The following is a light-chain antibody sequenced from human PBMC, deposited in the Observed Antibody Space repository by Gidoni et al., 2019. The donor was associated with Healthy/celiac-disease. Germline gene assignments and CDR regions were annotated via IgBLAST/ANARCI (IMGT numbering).Light chain of an antibody. V-gene: IGKV2-28*01. Sequence: DRVMTQSPLSLPVTPGEPASISCRSSQSLLHSNGYNYLDWYLQKPGQSPQLLIYLGSNRASGVPDRFSGSGSGTDFTLKISRVVAEDVGFYYCMQALQTPITFGQGTRLEIK. J-gene: IGKJ5*01. CDR3: MQALQTPIT. CDR1: QSLLHSNGYNY. CDR2: LGS.